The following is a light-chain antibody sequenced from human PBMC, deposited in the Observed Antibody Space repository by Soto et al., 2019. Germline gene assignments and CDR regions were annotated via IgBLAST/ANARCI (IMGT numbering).Light chain of an antibody. CDR3: CSYAGSYPVGV. V-gene: IGLV2-11*01. CDR1: SSDVGGYNY. CDR2: DVS. J-gene: IGLJ3*02. Sequence: QSALTQPRSVSGSPGQSVTISCTGTSSDVGGYNYVSWYQQHPGKAPKLMIYDVSKRPSGVPDRFSGSKSGNTASLTISGLQAEDEADYYCCSYAGSYPVGVFGGGTKLTVL.